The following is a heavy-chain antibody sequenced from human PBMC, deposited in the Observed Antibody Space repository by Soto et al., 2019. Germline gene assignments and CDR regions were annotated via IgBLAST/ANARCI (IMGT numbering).Heavy chain of an antibody. V-gene: IGHV4-34*01. CDR1: GGSFSDYY. CDR3: AAGGRTTLPPLT. D-gene: IGHD4-17*01. Sequence: LQQWGAGLLQPSETLSLTCAVSGGSFSDYYWSWIRQPPGEGVEWIWEINRSGRANYNPSLKSRVTISVDTSKNHFLLKLSSVPAADTALYYCAAGGRTTLPPLTWGQGTLVSVSS. J-gene: IGHJ4*02. CDR2: INRSGRA.